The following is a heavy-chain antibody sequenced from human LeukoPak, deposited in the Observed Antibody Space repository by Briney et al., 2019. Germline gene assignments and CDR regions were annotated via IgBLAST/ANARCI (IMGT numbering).Heavy chain of an antibody. D-gene: IGHD2-2*01. Sequence: GGSLRLSCAASGFTFSSYWMSWVRQAPGKGPEWVSAIDPSSTYIYYADSVKGRFTISRDNAENSLYLQMNSLRVEDTAVYYCARAPTVLVGYCSSSSCQADYWGQGTLVTVSS. V-gene: IGHV3-21*01. J-gene: IGHJ4*02. CDR3: ARAPTVLVGYCSSSSCQADY. CDR2: IDPSSTYI. CDR1: GFTFSSYW.